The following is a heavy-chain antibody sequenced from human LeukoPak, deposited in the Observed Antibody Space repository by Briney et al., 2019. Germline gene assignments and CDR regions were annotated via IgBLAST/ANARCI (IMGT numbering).Heavy chain of an antibody. D-gene: IGHD4-11*01. CDR3: ARHKRPQGSNYE. CDR1: GYSISSGYY. V-gene: IGHV4-38-2*02. J-gene: IGHJ4*02. CDR2: IYYTGST. Sequence: PSETLSLTCTVSGYSISSGYYWGWIRQPPGKGLEWLGYIYYTGSTNYNPSLRSRITISVDTSKNQFSLRLSSVTAADTAVYYCARHKRPQGSNYEWGQGTLVTVSS.